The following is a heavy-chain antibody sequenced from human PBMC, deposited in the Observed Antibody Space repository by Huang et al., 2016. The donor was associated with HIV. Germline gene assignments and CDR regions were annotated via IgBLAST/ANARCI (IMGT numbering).Heavy chain of an antibody. J-gene: IGHJ4*02. CDR3: ATDLGGYSFDY. CDR1: GFSFSHYG. CDR2: IRFDGGNK. Sequence: QEQLVESGGGVVQPGGSLRFSCATSGFSFSHYGMHWVRQAPGKGLDGVAFIRFDGGNKHYADSAKGRFTISRDNSKKMLFLEMNSLRGDDTAFYYCATDLGGYSFDYWGQGALVSVSS. V-gene: IGHV3-30*02. D-gene: IGHD2-21*02.